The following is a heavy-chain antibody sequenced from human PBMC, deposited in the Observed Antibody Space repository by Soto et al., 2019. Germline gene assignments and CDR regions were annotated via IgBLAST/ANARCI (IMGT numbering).Heavy chain of an antibody. CDR2: ISGSGIST. V-gene: IGHV3-23*01. CDR1: GFTFSSYG. Sequence: GGSLRLSCAASGFTFSSYGMNWVRQAPGKGLEWVSGISGSGISTYYADSVKGRFTISRDNSKNTLYVQMNSLRAEDTAVYYCAKDFGYNYGYDAFDIWGQGTMVTVSS. D-gene: IGHD5-18*01. J-gene: IGHJ3*02. CDR3: AKDFGYNYGYDAFDI.